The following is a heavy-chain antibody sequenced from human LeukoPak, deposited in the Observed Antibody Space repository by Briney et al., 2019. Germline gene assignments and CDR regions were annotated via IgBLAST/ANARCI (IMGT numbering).Heavy chain of an antibody. D-gene: IGHD6-13*01. Sequence: GASVKVSCKASGYTFTGYYMHWMRQAPGQGLEWMGWINPNSGGTNYAQKFQGRVTMTRDTSISTAYMELSRLRSDEKAGYYCARSSHFHDAFDIWGQGTMVTFSS. V-gene: IGHV1-2*02. CDR3: ARSSHFHDAFDI. CDR1: GYTFTGYY. CDR2: INPNSGGT. J-gene: IGHJ3*02.